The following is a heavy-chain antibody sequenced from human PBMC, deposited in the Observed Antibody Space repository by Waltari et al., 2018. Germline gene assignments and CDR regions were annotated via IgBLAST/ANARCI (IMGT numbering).Heavy chain of an antibody. D-gene: IGHD3-16*01. V-gene: IGHV3-74*01. J-gene: IGHJ4*02. CDR3: VREKDLDGGCVFDY. Sequence: EVQLVESGGGLVQPGGSLRLSCAASGFGFSNYGMDWVRQVPGKGLGWVGRPNNEGSGTAYAGSVEGRLTISRDNAKSTLHLQMTSLTAEDTAVYYCVREKDLDGGCVFDYWGRGTLVTVSS. CDR2: PNNEGSGT. CDR1: GFGFSNYG.